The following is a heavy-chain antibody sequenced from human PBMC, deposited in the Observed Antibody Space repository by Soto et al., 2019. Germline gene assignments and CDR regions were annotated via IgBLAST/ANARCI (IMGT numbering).Heavy chain of an antibody. CDR1: GFTFSGSA. Sequence: GGSLRLSCAASGFTFSGSAMHWVRQASGKGLEWVGRIRSKANSYATAYAASVKGRFTISRDDSKNTAYLQMNSLKTEDTAVYYCTIVVVTATNIDYWGQGTLVTVSS. D-gene: IGHD2-21*02. J-gene: IGHJ4*02. CDR3: TIVVVTATNIDY. V-gene: IGHV3-73*01. CDR2: IRSKANSYAT.